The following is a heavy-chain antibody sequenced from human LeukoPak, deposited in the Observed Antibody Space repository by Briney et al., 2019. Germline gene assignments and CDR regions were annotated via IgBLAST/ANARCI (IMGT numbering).Heavy chain of an antibody. Sequence: PSETLSLTCTVSGGSISSYYWSWIRQPPGKGLEWIGYIYTSGSTNYNPSLKSRVTISVDTSKNQFSLKLSSVTAADTAVYYCATQTVGANKGYYYYMDVWGKGTTVTVSS. D-gene: IGHD1-26*01. CDR1: GGSISSYY. CDR2: IYTSGST. J-gene: IGHJ6*03. CDR3: ATQTVGANKGYYYYMDV. V-gene: IGHV4-4*09.